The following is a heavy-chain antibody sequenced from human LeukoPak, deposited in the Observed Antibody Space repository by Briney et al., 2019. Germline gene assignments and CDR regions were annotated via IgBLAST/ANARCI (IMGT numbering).Heavy chain of an antibody. V-gene: IGHV1-8*01. CDR3: ARGLPKAVFGVVIED. Sequence: GASVKVSCTASGYPFTSYNVNWVRQATGQGLEWMGWMSTNSGNTGYSQNFQGRVTMTRDTSISTAYMELSSLMSEDTAVYYCARGLPKAVFGVVIEDWGQGTLVTVSS. CDR1: GYPFTSYN. D-gene: IGHD3-3*01. CDR2: MSTNSGNT. J-gene: IGHJ1*01.